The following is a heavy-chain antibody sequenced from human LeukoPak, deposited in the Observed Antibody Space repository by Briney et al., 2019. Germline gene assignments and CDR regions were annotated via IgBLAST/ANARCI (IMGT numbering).Heavy chain of an antibody. CDR2: IYYSGST. J-gene: IGHJ6*03. CDR1: GGSISSSSYY. CDR3: ARVYYYYYYMDV. Sequence: PSETLSLTCTVSGGSISSSSYYWGWIRQTPGKGLEWIGSIYYSGSTYYNPSLKSRVTIAVDTSKNQFSLKLSSVTAADTAVYSCARVYYYYYYMDVWGKGTTVTISS. V-gene: IGHV4-39*01.